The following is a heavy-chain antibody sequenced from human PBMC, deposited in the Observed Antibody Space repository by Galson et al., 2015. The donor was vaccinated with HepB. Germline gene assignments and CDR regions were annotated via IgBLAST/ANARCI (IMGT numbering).Heavy chain of an antibody. CDR1: GFNFNIYG. CDR2: IHYNGNYK. CDR3: ARHSSSWTRDYARGGWFDP. D-gene: IGHD6-13*01. Sequence: SLRLSCAASGFNFNIYGMHWVRQAPGKGLEWVAFIHYNGNYKDYADSVKGRFTISGDNSKNMMYLQMNSLRADDTAIYYCARHSSSWTRDYARGGWFDPWGQGTLVTVSS. J-gene: IGHJ5*02. V-gene: IGHV3-30*02.